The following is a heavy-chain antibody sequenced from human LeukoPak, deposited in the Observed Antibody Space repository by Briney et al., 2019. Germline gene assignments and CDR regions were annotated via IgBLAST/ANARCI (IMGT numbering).Heavy chain of an antibody. CDR3: ARVDHYYFYMDV. CDR2: IYYSSST. CDR1: GASISTATYY. J-gene: IGHJ6*03. Sequence: SETLSLTCTVSGASISTATYYRVWIRQSPGKGLEWIAKIYYSSSTYYNPSLMSRVTISIDMSKNQFSLNLSSVTAADTALYYCARVDHYYFYMDVWGKGTTVTVSS. V-gene: IGHV4-39*01.